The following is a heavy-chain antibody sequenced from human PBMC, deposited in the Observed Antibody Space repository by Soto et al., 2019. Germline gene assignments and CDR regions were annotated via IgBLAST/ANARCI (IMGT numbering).Heavy chain of an antibody. CDR2: INPNSGGT. CDR3: ARGAWERFYSSSSVYWFAP. CDR1: GYTFTGYY. J-gene: IGHJ5*02. V-gene: IGHV1-2*04. Sequence: ASVKVSCKASGYTFTGYYMHWVRQAPGQGLERMGWINPNSGGTNYAQKFQGWVTMTRDTSISTAYMELSRLRSDDTAVYYCARGAWERFYSSSSVYWFAPWGQGTLVTVSS. D-gene: IGHD6-6*01.